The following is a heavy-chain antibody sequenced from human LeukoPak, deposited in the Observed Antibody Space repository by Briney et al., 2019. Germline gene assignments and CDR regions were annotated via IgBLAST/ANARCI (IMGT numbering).Heavy chain of an antibody. CDR2: IWYDGSNK. Sequence: QAGGSLRLSCAASGFTFSSYGMHWVRQAPGKGLEWVAVIWYDGSNKYYADSVKGRFTISRDNSKNTLYLQMNSLRAEDTAVYYCAKDRGYQLLWDEAGGAFDIWGQGTMVTVSS. V-gene: IGHV3-33*06. D-gene: IGHD2-2*01. J-gene: IGHJ3*02. CDR3: AKDRGYQLLWDEAGGAFDI. CDR1: GFTFSSYG.